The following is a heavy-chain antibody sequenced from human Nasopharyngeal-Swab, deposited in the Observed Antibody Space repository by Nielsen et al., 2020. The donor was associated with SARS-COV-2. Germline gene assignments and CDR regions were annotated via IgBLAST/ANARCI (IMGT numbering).Heavy chain of an antibody. J-gene: IGHJ6*02. V-gene: IGHV3-23*01. CDR1: GFTLSIYA. Sequence: GGSLTLSCAASGFTLSIYAMTWVRQAPGKGLEWVSTSSGSGDTTYYADSVKGRFTISRDNSKNTLYLQMNSLRAEDTAIYYCAKDRYSGSGSYKYYYFYYGMDVWGQGTTVTVSS. CDR2: SSGSGDTT. D-gene: IGHD3-10*01. CDR3: AKDRYSGSGSYKYYYFYYGMDV.